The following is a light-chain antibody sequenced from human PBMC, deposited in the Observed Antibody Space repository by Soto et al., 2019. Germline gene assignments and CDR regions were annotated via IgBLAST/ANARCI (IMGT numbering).Light chain of an antibody. CDR1: SSNIGSNY. CDR3: AAWDDSVSGLYV. Sequence: QSVLTQPPSASGTPGQRVTISCSGSSSNIGSNYVYWYQQLPGTATKLLIYRNNQRPSGVPDRFSGSKSGTSASLAISGLRSEDEADYYCAAWDDSVSGLYVFGTGTKLTVL. CDR2: RNN. V-gene: IGLV1-47*01. J-gene: IGLJ1*01.